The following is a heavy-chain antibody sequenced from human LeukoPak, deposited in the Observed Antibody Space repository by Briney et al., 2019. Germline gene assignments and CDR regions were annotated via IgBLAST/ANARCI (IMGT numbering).Heavy chain of an antibody. D-gene: IGHD3-22*01. CDR1: GFTFSSYA. CDR2: ISYDGSNK. V-gene: IGHV3-30*04. Sequence: PGGSLRLSCAASGFTFSSYAMHWVRQAPGKGLEWVAVISYDGSNKYYADSVKGRFTISRDNSKNTLYLQMNSLRAEDTAVYYCASEDSSGYYLCYWGQGTLVTVSS. CDR3: ASEDSSGYYLCY. J-gene: IGHJ4*02.